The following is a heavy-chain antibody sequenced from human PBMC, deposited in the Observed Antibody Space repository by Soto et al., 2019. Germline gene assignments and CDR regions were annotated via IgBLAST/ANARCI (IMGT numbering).Heavy chain of an antibody. D-gene: IGHD6-13*01. CDR2: VYDSGLT. CDR1: GGSITGYS. J-gene: IGHJ6*03. CDR3: AAAGSLYFYYYMDV. Sequence: QVQLQESGPGLVKPSETLSLTCTVSGGSITGYSWSWIRQPPGKGLEWLGYVYDSGLTNYNPSLKSRVSMALNMSKNQFSLRLSSLTAAAKAVYYCAAAGSLYFYYYMDVWGKGTTVTVSS. V-gene: IGHV4-59*08.